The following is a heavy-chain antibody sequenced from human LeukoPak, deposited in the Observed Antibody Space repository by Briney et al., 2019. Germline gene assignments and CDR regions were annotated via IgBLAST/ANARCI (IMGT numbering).Heavy chain of an antibody. CDR1: GGSVSSSIYY. V-gene: IGHV4-39*01. CDR2: IYYSGST. J-gene: IGHJ4*02. Sequence: SETLSLTCTVSGGSVSSSIYYWGWIRQPPGKGLEWIGSIYYSGSTSYNPSLRSRVTISVDTSKNQFSLKLTSVTAADTAVYYCASRNDILTGYVFDFWGQGTLVTVSS. D-gene: IGHD3-9*01. CDR3: ASRNDILTGYVFDF.